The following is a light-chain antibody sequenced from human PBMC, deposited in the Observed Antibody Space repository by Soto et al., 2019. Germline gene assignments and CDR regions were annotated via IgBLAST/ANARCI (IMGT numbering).Light chain of an antibody. CDR1: QSVSSN. CDR3: QQYNNWLWT. J-gene: IGKJ1*01. CDR2: GAS. V-gene: IGKV3-15*01. Sequence: EIVMTQSPATLSVSPGERATLSCRASQSVSSNLAWYQQKPGQAPRLLIYGASTRATGIPARFSGSGSGTEFTLTISSLQSEDFADYYCQQYNNWLWTFGQGTKVEI.